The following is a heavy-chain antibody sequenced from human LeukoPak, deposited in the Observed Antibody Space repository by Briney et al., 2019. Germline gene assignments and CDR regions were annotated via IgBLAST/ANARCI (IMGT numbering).Heavy chain of an antibody. Sequence: GGSLRLSCAASGFTFSSSGMHWVRQAPGKGLEWVAFIRFDGNDEYYADSVKGRFTISRDNSKNTLYLQMNSLRAEDTAVYYCARDAQSGWRGLFDYWGQGTLVTVSS. CDR2: IRFDGNDE. V-gene: IGHV3-30*02. CDR1: GFTFSSSG. CDR3: ARDAQSGWRGLFDY. D-gene: IGHD6-19*01. J-gene: IGHJ4*02.